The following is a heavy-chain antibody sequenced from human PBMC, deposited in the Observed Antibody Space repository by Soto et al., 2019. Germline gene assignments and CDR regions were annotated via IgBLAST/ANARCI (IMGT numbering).Heavy chain of an antibody. D-gene: IGHD6-25*01. Sequence: GGAPRLFLGASGFTFRDYSIKWGPPAPGKGLEWVSFIGSSPIYIYYADSVKGRFTITRDNAKNSLYLQMNSLRAEDTAVYYCAREIGFSSANFDYWGQGALVTVSS. J-gene: IGHJ4*02. V-gene: IGHV3-21*01. CDR3: AREIGFSSANFDY. CDR2: IGSSPIYI. CDR1: GFTFRDYS.